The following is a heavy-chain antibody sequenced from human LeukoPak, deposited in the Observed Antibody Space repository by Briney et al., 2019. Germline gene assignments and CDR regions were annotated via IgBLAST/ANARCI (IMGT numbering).Heavy chain of an antibody. J-gene: IGHJ5*02. V-gene: IGHV1-69*06. CDR3: ARKVPNDSSGYYYRGQFDP. D-gene: IGHD3-22*01. Sequence: ASVKVSCKASGYTFSSYAISWVRQAPGQGLEWLGGIIPIFGTANYAQKFQGRVTITADKSTGTAYMELSSLRSEDTAVYYCARKVPNDSSGYYYRGQFDPWGQGTLVTVSS. CDR1: GYTFSSYA. CDR2: IIPIFGTA.